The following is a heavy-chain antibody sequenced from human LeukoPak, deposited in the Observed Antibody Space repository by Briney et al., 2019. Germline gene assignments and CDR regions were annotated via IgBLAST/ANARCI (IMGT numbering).Heavy chain of an antibody. D-gene: IGHD2-15*01. Sequence: ASVKVSCKASGGTFSSYAISWVRQAPGQGLEWMGGIIPILGTANYAQKFQGRVTITTDESTSTAYMELSSLRSEDTAVYYCASGYCSGGSCEVYFDYWGQGTLVTVSS. V-gene: IGHV1-69*05. CDR1: GGTFSSYA. CDR2: IIPILGTA. J-gene: IGHJ4*02. CDR3: ASGYCSGGSCEVYFDY.